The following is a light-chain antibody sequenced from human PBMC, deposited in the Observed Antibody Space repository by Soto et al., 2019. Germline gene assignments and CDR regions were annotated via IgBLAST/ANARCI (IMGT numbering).Light chain of an antibody. J-gene: IGLJ1*01. CDR3: GTWGWGLRV. V-gene: IGLV1-51*01. CDR2: AIY. Sequence: HSVLTQPPSVSAAPGQNVTIPGSENGPSLGENACCWNQVLPGAAPRVPIYAIYNRPSGIPARFSGSTSGPSATLTITAVQVGDEAEYYCGTWGWGLRVFGAGTKVTVL. CDR1: GPSLGENA.